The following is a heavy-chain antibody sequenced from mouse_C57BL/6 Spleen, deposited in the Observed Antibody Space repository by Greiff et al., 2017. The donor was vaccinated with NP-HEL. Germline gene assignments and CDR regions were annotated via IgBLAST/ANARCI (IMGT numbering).Heavy chain of an antibody. D-gene: IGHD1-1*01. V-gene: IGHV5-6*01. J-gene: IGHJ2*01. CDR2: ISSGGSYT. Sequence: DVQLVESGGDLVKPGGSLKLSCAASGFTFSSYGMSWVRQTPDKRLEWVATISSGGSYTYYPDSVKGRFTISRDNAKNTLYLQMSSLKSEDTAMYYCARQEFLWFDYWGQGTTLTVSS. CDR3: ARQEFLWFDY. CDR1: GFTFSSYG.